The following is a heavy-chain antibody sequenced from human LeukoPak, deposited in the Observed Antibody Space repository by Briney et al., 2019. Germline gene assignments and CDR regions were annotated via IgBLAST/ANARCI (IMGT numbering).Heavy chain of an antibody. CDR3: ARGRAAADDFDF. CDR2: VNTYNGDT. J-gene: IGHJ4*02. Sequence: GASVKVSRKASGYTFGSYSINWVRQAPGQGLAWLGWVNTYNGDTKYTQKFQGRVTLTTDSSTSTAYMELTSLRSDDTAIYYCARGRAAADDFDFWGQGTPVTVSS. CDR1: GYTFGSYS. D-gene: IGHD6-13*01. V-gene: IGHV1-18*01.